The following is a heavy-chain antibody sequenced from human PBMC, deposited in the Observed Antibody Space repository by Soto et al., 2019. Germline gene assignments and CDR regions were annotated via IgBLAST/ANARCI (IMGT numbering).Heavy chain of an antibody. J-gene: IGHJ5*01. D-gene: IGHD1-26*01. CDR1: GYSVSSKSAA. V-gene: IGHV6-1*01. Sequence: SQTLSLTCAISGYSVSSKSAAWNWIIQSPSRGLEWLGRTYYRSRWSTDYAVSVKSRITINPDTSKNQFSLQLNSVTPEDTAVYYCTRALRGSYDSWGQGTLVTVSS. CDR2: TYYRSRWST. CDR3: TRALRGSYDS.